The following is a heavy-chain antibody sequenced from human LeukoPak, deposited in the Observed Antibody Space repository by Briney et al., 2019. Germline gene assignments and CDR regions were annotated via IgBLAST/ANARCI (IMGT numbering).Heavy chain of an antibody. CDR3: ARRPYSGSPNWFDP. D-gene: IGHD1-26*01. CDR1: GHSFTNHW. V-gene: IGHV5-51*01. J-gene: IGHJ5*02. Sequence: GESLKISCEASGHSFTNHWIGWVRQMPGKGLEWMGIINLGDSETQYSPSFQGQVTISLDKSISTAYLQWRSLKVSDTAIYYCARRPYSGSPNWFDPWGQGTLVTVSS. CDR2: INLGDSET.